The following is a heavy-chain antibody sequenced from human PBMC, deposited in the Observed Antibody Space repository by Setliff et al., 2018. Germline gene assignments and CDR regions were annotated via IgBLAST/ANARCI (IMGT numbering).Heavy chain of an antibody. D-gene: IGHD3-10*01. V-gene: IGHV3-15*01. CDR1: GFTFYNTW. Sequence: PGGSLRLSCAASGFTFYNTWMTWVRQAPGKGLEWVGRIKSKTDGATTDYAAPVKGRFTISRDDSKNTLYLQMNSLKTEDTAIYYCVKLVPQAISSDPWGQGTLVTVSS. CDR3: VKLVPQAISSDP. J-gene: IGHJ5*02. CDR2: IKSKTDGATT.